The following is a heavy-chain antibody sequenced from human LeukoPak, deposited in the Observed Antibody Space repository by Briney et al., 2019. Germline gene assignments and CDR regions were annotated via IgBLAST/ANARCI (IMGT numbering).Heavy chain of an antibody. Sequence: GGSLRLSCAASGFTFSTFTMNWVRQAPGRGLEWVSGIFGGGGSTFYADSVKGRFTVSRDNSKNILYLQMNTLRADDTAIYYYAKDRIPDNRWNFDFWGQGTPVTVSS. V-gene: IGHV3-23*01. D-gene: IGHD1-1*01. CDR2: IFGGGGST. CDR1: GFTFSTFT. J-gene: IGHJ4*02. CDR3: AKDRIPDNRWNFDF.